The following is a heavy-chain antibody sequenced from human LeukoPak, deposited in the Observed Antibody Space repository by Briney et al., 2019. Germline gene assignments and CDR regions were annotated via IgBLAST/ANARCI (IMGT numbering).Heavy chain of an antibody. Sequence: PGGSLRLSCAASGFTFSNAWMSGVRQAPGKGLEWVGRIKSKTDGGTTDYAAPVKGRFTISRDDSKNTLYLQMNSLKTEDTAVYYCTSPWPGIAVAGTDYWGQGTLVTVSS. CDR3: TSPWPGIAVAGTDY. CDR2: IKSKTDGGTT. J-gene: IGHJ4*02. CDR1: GFTFSNAW. V-gene: IGHV3-15*01. D-gene: IGHD6-19*01.